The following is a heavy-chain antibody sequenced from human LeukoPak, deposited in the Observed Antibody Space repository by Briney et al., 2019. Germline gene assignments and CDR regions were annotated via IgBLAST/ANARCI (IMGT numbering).Heavy chain of an antibody. D-gene: IGHD3-22*01. J-gene: IGHJ4*02. Sequence: GALRLSCAASGFTFDDYAMHWVRQAPGKGLEWVSLISGDGGSTYYADSVKGRFTISRDNSKNSLYLQMNSLRTEDTALYYCAKDRSSSGYFYYFDYWGQGTPVTVSS. CDR3: AKDRSSSGYFYYFDY. CDR2: ISGDGGST. CDR1: GFTFDDYA. V-gene: IGHV3-43*02.